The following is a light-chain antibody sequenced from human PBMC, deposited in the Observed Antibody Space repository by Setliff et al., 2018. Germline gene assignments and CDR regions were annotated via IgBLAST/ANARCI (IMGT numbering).Light chain of an antibody. CDR2: AVR. CDR3: CSYAGRNTSYL. CDR1: SADVGSYDL. J-gene: IGLJ1*01. Sequence: QSALAQPASVSGSPGQSITISCTGTSADVGSYDLVSWFRQYPDKAPKIIPHAVRQRAPGTSDRFSGSKSVHTAFLTISGLQPDDEAQYFCCSYAGRNTSYLFGTGTKVTV. V-gene: IGLV2-23*02.